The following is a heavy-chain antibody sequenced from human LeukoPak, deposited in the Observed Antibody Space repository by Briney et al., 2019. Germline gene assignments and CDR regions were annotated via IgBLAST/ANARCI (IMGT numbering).Heavy chain of an antibody. J-gene: IGHJ6*03. Sequence: GESLKISCKGSGYSFTSYWIGWVRQMPGKGLGWMGIIYPGDSDTRYSPSFQGQVTISADKSISTAYLQWSSLKASDTAMYSCARSYSGYDHDGYYYYMDVWGKGTTVTVSS. CDR2: IYPGDSDT. CDR3: ARSYSGYDHDGYYYYMDV. V-gene: IGHV5-51*01. CDR1: GYSFTSYW. D-gene: IGHD5-12*01.